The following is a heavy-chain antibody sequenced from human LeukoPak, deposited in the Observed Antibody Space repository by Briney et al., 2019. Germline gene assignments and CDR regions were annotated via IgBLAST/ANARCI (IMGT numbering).Heavy chain of an antibody. J-gene: IGHJ1*01. CDR3: AKDYWDYYDSNGYYVGYFQH. Sequence: PGGSLRLSCAASGFTFSSYSMNWVRQAPGKGLEWVSSISSSSSYIHYADSVKGRFTISRDNAKNSLYLQMNSLRAEDTAVYYCAKDYWDYYDSNGYYVGYFQHWGQGTLVTVSS. CDR2: ISSSSSYI. V-gene: IGHV3-21*01. CDR1: GFTFSSYS. D-gene: IGHD3-22*01.